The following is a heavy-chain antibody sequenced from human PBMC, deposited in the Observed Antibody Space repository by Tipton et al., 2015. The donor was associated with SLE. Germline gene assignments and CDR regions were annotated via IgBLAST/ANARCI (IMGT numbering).Heavy chain of an antibody. J-gene: IGHJ5*02. Sequence: TLSLTCTVSGGSISSSSYYWGWIRQPPGKGLEWIGSIYYSGSTYYNPSLKSRVTISVDTSKNQFSLKLSSVTAADTAVYYCARSLIAAAGTVWFDPWGQGTLVTFSS. CDR1: GGSISSSSYY. CDR3: ARSLIAAAGTVWFDP. D-gene: IGHD6-13*01. V-gene: IGHV4-39*07. CDR2: IYYSGST.